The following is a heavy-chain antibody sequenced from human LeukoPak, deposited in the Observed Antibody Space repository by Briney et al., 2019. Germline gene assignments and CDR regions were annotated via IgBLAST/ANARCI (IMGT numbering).Heavy chain of an antibody. D-gene: IGHD3-22*01. Sequence: PGGSLRLSCAASGFTFSTYSMNWVRQAPGKGLEWVSSISSSSSYIYYADSVKGRFTISRDNAKNSLYLQMNSLRAEDTAVYYCARAHYYDSSGFDYWGQGTLVTVSS. CDR3: ARAHYYDSSGFDY. V-gene: IGHV3-21*06. J-gene: IGHJ4*02. CDR1: GFTFSTYS. CDR2: ISSSSSYI.